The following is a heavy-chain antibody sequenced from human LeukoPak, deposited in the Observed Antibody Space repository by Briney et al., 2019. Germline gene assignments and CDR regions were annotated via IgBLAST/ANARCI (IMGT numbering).Heavy chain of an antibody. CDR1: GYSFTSYW. CDR2: IYPGDSDT. J-gene: IGHJ4*02. CDR3: ARTGGYCSSTSCYTSGYFDY. Sequence: GKSLKISCKGSGYSFTSYWIGWVRQMPGKGLEWMGIIYPGDSDTRYSPSFQGQVTISADKSISTAYLQWSSLKASDTAMYYCARTGGYCSSTSCYTSGYFDYWGQGTLVTVSS. D-gene: IGHD2-2*02. V-gene: IGHV5-51*01.